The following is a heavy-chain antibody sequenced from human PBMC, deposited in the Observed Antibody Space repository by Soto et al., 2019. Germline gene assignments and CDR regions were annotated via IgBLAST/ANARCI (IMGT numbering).Heavy chain of an antibody. Sequence: SETLSLTCAVYGGFVTSGSYYWSWIRQPPGKGLEWIGEMSHSGGTHFNPSLKNRVTISVDTSKNQFTLKMSSVTAADTALYYCARVERGTATTVVDAFDIWGPGTMVTVSS. CDR2: MSHSGGT. V-gene: IGHV4-34*01. CDR3: ARVERGTATTVVDAFDI. CDR1: GGFVTSGSYY. D-gene: IGHD1-1*01. J-gene: IGHJ3*02.